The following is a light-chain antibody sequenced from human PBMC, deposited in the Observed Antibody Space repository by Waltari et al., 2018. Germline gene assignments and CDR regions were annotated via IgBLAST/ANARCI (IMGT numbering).Light chain of an antibody. J-gene: IGKJ2*01. CDR2: WAS. CDR1: HSLFYHSTKKNY. V-gene: IGKV4-1*01. Sequence: DIVMTQSPNPLAVSLGERAHSHCRHNHSLFYHSTKKNYLGWLQQKPGQPPKWIISWASTRESGVPDRFSGSGSGTDISLTITSLQAEDVAVYYCQQYYATPVTFGQGTKLEIK. CDR3: QQYYATPVT.